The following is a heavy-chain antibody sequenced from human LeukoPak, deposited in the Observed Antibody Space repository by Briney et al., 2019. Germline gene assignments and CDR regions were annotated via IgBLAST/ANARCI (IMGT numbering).Heavy chain of an antibody. V-gene: IGHV1-69*06. CDR1: GGTFSSYA. CDR3: ARTAVAGCFDI. CDR2: IIPIFGTA. J-gene: IGHJ3*02. Sequence: ASVKVSCKASGGTFSSYAISWVRQAPGQGLEWMGGIIPIFGTANYAQKFQGRVTITADKSTSTAYMELSSLRSEDTAVYYCARTAVAGCFDIWGQGTMVTVSS. D-gene: IGHD6-19*01.